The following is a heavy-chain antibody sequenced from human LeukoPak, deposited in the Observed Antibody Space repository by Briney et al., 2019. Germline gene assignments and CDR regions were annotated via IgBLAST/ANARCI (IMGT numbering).Heavy chain of an antibody. Sequence: SVTVSCKASGGTFSSYAISWVRQAPGQGLEWMGGIIPIFGTANYAQKFQGRVTITADKSTSTAYMELSSLRSEDTAVYYCASPVVPAAPVYYYYGMDVWGKGTTVTVSS. CDR1: GGTFSSYA. CDR2: IIPIFGTA. V-gene: IGHV1-69*06. CDR3: ASPVVPAAPVYYYYGMDV. D-gene: IGHD2-2*01. J-gene: IGHJ6*04.